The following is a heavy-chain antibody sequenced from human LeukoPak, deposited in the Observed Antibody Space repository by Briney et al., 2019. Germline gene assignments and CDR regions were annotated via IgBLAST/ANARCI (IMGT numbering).Heavy chain of an antibody. Sequence: SETLSLTCTVSGDSISSYYWSWIRQPPGKGLEWIGYIYYSGSTSYNPSLNPSLKSRITMSVDTSKNQFSLKLSSVTAADTAVYYCARVGRIFGVEFRGQGTLVTVSS. CDR2: IYYSGST. D-gene: IGHD3-3*02. CDR3: ARVGRIFGVEF. V-gene: IGHV4-59*01. J-gene: IGHJ4*02. CDR1: GDSISSYY.